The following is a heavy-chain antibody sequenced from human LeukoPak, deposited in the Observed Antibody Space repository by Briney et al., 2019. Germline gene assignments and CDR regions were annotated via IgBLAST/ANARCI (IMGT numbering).Heavy chain of an antibody. V-gene: IGHV4-4*07. CDR2: IHASEGT. J-gene: IGHJ4*02. D-gene: IGHD3-3*01. CDR1: GGSISSYY. CDR3: ARADITIFGVALDY. Sequence: SETLSLTCTVSGGSISSYYWNWIRQPAGKGLEWIGRIHASEGTDFNPPLKSRVTMSLDTSKNQFSLKLSSVTAADTAVYYCARADITIFGVALDYWGQGTLVTVSS.